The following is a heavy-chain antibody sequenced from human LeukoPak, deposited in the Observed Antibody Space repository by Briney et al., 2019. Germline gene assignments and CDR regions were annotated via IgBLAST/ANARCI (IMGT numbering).Heavy chain of an antibody. D-gene: IGHD2-2*01. CDR2: INPNSGGT. J-gene: IGHJ4*02. V-gene: IGHV1-2*02. Sequence: GASVTVSCTASGYTFTVYYMHWVRQTPGQGLEWMGWINPNSGGTNYAQKFQGRVTMTRDTSISTAYMELSRLRSDDTAVYYCASSGGDIVVVPAVLYDWGQGTLVTVSS. CDR1: GYTFTVYY. CDR3: ASSGGDIVVVPAVLYD.